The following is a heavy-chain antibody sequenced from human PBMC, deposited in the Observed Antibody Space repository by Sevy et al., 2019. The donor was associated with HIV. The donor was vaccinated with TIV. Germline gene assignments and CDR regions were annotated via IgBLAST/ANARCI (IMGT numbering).Heavy chain of an antibody. J-gene: IGHJ4*02. V-gene: IGHV3-74*01. CDR1: GFTFSSYW. D-gene: IGHD3-10*01. Sequence: GGSLRLSCAASGFTFSSYWMHWVRQAPGKGLVWVSRINSDGSSTSYADSVKGRFTISRDNAKNTLYLQMNSLRAEDTAVYYCARGGPLHLFDYWGQGTLVTVST. CDR3: ARGGPLHLFDY. CDR2: INSDGSST.